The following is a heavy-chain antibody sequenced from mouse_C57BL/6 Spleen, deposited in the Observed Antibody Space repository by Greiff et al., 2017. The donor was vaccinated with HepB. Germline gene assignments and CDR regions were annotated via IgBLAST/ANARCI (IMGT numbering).Heavy chain of an antibody. V-gene: IGHV1-64*01. CDR1: GYTFTSYW. J-gene: IGHJ4*01. CDR3: ARVVLRSEDYAMDY. Sequence: QVQLQQPGAELVKPGASVKLSCKASGYTFTSYWMHWVKQRPGQGLEWIGMIHPNSGSTNYNEKFKSKATLTVDKSSSTAYMQLSSLTSEDSAVYYCARVVLRSEDYAMDYWGQGTSVTVSS. D-gene: IGHD1-1*01. CDR2: IHPNSGST.